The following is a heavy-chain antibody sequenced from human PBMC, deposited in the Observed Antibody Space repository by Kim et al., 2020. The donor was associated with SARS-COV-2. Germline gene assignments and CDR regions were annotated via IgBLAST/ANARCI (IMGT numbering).Heavy chain of an antibody. CDR1: GGSFSGYY. Sequence: SETLSLTCAVYGGSFSGYYWSWIRQPPGKGLEWIGKINHSGSTNYNPSLKSRVTISVDTSKNQFSLKLSSVTAADTAVYYCARGNHQRSGWPFDYWGQGTLVTVSS. J-gene: IGHJ4*02. CDR3: ARGNHQRSGWPFDY. CDR2: INHSGST. D-gene: IGHD6-19*01. V-gene: IGHV4-34*01.